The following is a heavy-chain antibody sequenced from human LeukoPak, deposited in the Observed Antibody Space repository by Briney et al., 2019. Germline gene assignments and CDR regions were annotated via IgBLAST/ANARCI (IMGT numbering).Heavy chain of an antibody. CDR3: ARPSYDGSGAYAFDI. D-gene: IGHD3-22*01. Sequence: SETLSLTCTVSGASMSRYYWSWIRQPPGKGLEWIGYIYYTGSTNYNPSLKSRVTISVDTSKNQFSLRLTSVTAADTAAYYCARPSYDGSGAYAFDIWGLGTLVTVSS. CDR1: GASMSRYY. V-gene: IGHV4-59*08. CDR2: IYYTGST. J-gene: IGHJ3*02.